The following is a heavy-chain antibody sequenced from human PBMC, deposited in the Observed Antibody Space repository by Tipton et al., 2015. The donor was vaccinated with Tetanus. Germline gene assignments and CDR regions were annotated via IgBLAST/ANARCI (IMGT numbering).Heavy chain of an antibody. CDR2: IFASGST. D-gene: IGHD3-10*01. V-gene: IGHV4-4*08. CDR1: GDSMTRYY. CDR3: ARDRGIRGRYYFYHGMDV. J-gene: IGHJ6*02. Sequence: TLPLTCTVSGDSMTRYYWSWIRQPPGKGLEWISYIFASGSTNYNPALKSRVTISMDTSKNQISLKVNSVTAADTAVYYCARDRGIRGRYYFYHGMDVWGQVTTVTVSS.